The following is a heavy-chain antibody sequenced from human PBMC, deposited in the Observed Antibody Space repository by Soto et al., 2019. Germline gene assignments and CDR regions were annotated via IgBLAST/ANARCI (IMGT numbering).Heavy chain of an antibody. CDR3: ARAVLWFEEYAFDI. Sequence: EVQLVESGGGLVQPGGSLRLSCAASGFTFSSYDMHWVRQATGKALEWVSAIGTAGDTYYPGSVKGRFTTPRETAKNSLYLQRTSLSAGDTAVYYGARAVLWFEEYAFDIWGQGTMVTVSA. CDR2: IGTAGDT. CDR1: GFTFSSYD. J-gene: IGHJ3*02. V-gene: IGHV3-13*01. D-gene: IGHD3-10*01.